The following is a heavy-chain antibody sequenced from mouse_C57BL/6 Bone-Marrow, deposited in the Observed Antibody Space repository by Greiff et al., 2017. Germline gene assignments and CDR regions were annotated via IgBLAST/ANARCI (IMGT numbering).Heavy chain of an antibody. D-gene: IGHD1-1*01. J-gene: IGHJ4*01. Sequence: VQLQESGPGLVQPSQSLSITCTVSGFSLTSYGVHWVRQSPGKGLEWLGVIWSGGSTDYNAAFISRLSISKDNSKSQVFFKMNSLQADDTAIYYCASHPFYYYGSSFFYYAMDYWGQGTSVTGSS. CDR1: GFSLTSYG. CDR3: ASHPFYYYGSSFFYYAMDY. V-gene: IGHV2-2*01. CDR2: IWSGGST.